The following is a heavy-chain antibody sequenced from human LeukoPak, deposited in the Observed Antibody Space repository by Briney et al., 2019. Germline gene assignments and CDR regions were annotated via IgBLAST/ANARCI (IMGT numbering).Heavy chain of an antibody. CDR2: IYSSGST. Sequence: SQTLSLTCAVSGGSIGSGGYYWSWIRHQPGKGLEWIGYIYSSGSTDYNPSLKSRLAISVDTPKSQFSLKVTSVTAADTAVYYCARGRSAAGNFDYWGQGTLVTVSS. J-gene: IGHJ4*02. CDR3: ARGRSAAGNFDY. D-gene: IGHD6-13*01. CDR1: GGSIGSGGYY. V-gene: IGHV4-31*11.